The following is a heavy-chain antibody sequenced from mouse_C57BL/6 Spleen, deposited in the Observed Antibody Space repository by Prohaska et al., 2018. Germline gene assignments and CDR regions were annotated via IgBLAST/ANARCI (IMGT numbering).Heavy chain of an antibody. V-gene: IGHV1-61*01. Sequence: QVQLQQPGAELVRPGSSVKLSCKASGYTFTSYWMDWVKQRTGQGLEWIGNIYPSDSETHYNQKFKDKATVTVDKSSSTAYMQLSSLTSEDSAVYYCARGADGYYEAMDYWGQGTSVTVSS. CDR2: IYPSDSET. CDR3: ARGADGYYEAMDY. J-gene: IGHJ4*01. D-gene: IGHD2-3*01. CDR1: GYTFTSYW.